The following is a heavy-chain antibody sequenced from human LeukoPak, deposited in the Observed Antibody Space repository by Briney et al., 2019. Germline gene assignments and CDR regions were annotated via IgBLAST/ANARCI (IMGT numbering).Heavy chain of an antibody. CDR3: VRGSTLRHYQY. Sequence: SETLSLTCTVSGGSISSTTYYWGWIRRPPGKGLEWIGSIYYSGSTYYNPSLKSRITVSVDTSKNQFSLILSSVTAADTAVYYCVRGSTLRHYQYWGQGTLVTVSS. D-gene: IGHD3-16*01. V-gene: IGHV4-39*01. J-gene: IGHJ4*02. CDR1: GGSISSTTYY. CDR2: IYYSGST.